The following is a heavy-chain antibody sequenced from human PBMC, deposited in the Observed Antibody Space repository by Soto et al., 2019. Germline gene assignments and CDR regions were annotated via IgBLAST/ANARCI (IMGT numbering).Heavy chain of an antibody. Sequence: GSLRLSCAASGFTFSDYYMSWIRQAPGKGLEWVSYISSSSSYTNYADSVKGRFTISRDNAKNSLYLQMNSLRAEDTAVYYCARVGTVTTLLGYWGQGTLVTAPQ. J-gene: IGHJ4*02. D-gene: IGHD4-17*01. CDR2: ISSSSSYT. CDR1: GFTFSDYY. CDR3: ARVGTVTTLLGY. V-gene: IGHV3-11*06.